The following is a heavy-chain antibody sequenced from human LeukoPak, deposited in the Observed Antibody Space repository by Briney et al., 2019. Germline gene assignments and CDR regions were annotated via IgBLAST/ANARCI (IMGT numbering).Heavy chain of an antibody. CDR2: IYPGDSDT. CDR3: ARRVRGSGSYSEGFDP. Sequence: PGESLKISCKGSGYSFTSYWIGWVRQMPGKGLEWMGIIYPGDSDTRYSPSFQGQVTISADKSISTAYLQWSSLKASDTAMYYCARRVRGSGSYSEGFDPWGQGTLVTVSS. D-gene: IGHD3-10*01. V-gene: IGHV5-51*01. J-gene: IGHJ5*02. CDR1: GYSFTSYW.